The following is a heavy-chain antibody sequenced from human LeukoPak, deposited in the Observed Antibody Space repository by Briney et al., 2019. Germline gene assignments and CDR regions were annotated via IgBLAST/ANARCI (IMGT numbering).Heavy chain of an antibody. V-gene: IGHV1-69*05. Sequence: ASVKVSCQASGGTFSSYAISWVRQAPAQGLEWMGRIIPIFGTANYAQKFQGRVTITTDESTSTAYMELSSLRSEDTAVYYCARDKLGTVAGNINWFDPWGQGTLVTVSS. D-gene: IGHD6-19*01. CDR2: IIPIFGTA. CDR3: ARDKLGTVAGNINWFDP. CDR1: GGTFSSYA. J-gene: IGHJ5*02.